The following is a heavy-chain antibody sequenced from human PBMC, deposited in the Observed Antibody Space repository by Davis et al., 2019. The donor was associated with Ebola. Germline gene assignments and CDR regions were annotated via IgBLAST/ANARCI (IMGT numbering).Heavy chain of an antibody. Sequence: GGSLRLSCAASGFTFSSYGMHWVRQAPGKGLEWVAVISYDGSNKYYADSVKGRFTISRDNSKNTLYLEMNSLRAEDTAVYYCAKDWYSASGGRFDYWGQGTLVTVSS. J-gene: IGHJ4*02. CDR1: GFTFSSYG. CDR2: ISYDGSNK. D-gene: IGHD6-13*01. V-gene: IGHV3-30*18. CDR3: AKDWYSASGGRFDY.